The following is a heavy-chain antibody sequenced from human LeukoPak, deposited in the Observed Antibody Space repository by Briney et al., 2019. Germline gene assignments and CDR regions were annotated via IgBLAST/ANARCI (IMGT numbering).Heavy chain of an antibody. CDR3: ARGEDGFWSGYVEH. D-gene: IGHD3-3*01. CDR2: TSYDGNNK. Sequence: GRSLRLSCAASGFTFNSYALHWVRQAPGKGLEWVAVTSYDGNNKYYAESVKGRFTISRDNSKSMLYLQMNSLRPEDTAVYYCARGEDGFWSGYVEHWGQGTLATVSP. CDR1: GFTFNSYA. V-gene: IGHV3-30-3*01. J-gene: IGHJ1*01.